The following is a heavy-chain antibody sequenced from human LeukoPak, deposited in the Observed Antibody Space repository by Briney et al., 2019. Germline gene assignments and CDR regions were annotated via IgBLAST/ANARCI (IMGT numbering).Heavy chain of an antibody. CDR1: GFSFSSYE. CDR3: ARDYGDYAATWFDP. D-gene: IGHD4-17*01. Sequence: PSGGSLRLSCAASGFSFSSYEMNWVRQAPGKGLEWVSYISSSGSTKYYADSVKGRFTISRDNAKNSLYLQMNSLRAEDTAVYYCARDYGDYAATWFDPWGQGTLVTVSS. CDR2: ISSSGSTK. V-gene: IGHV3-48*03. J-gene: IGHJ5*02.